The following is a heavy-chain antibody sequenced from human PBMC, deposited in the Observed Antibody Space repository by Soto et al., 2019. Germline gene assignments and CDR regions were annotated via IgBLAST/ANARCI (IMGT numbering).Heavy chain of an antibody. CDR1: GGTFSSYA. CDR3: ARTTLPTCVAAAAPNWFDP. J-gene: IGHJ5*02. Sequence: GASVKLSCKASGGTFSSYAISWVRQAPGQGLEWMGGIIPIFGTANYAQKFQGRVTITADESTSTAYMELSSLRSEDTAVYYCARTTLPTCVAAAAPNWFDPWGQGTLVTVSS. V-gene: IGHV1-69*13. D-gene: IGHD6-13*01. CDR2: IIPIFGTA.